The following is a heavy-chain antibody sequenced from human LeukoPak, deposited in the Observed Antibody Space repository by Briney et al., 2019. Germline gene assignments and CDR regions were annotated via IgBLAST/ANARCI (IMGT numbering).Heavy chain of an antibody. V-gene: IGHV3-48*04. CDR3: ARDGFCDF. Sequence: GGSVRLSCAASGFIFKNFSMNWVRQAPGKGLEWVAYISSSGDTTYYADSVKGRFTISRDNAENSLHLQMNSLRVDDSALYYCARDGFCDFWGQGTLATVSS. CDR1: GFIFKNFS. CDR2: ISSSGDTT. J-gene: IGHJ4*02. D-gene: IGHD3-3*01.